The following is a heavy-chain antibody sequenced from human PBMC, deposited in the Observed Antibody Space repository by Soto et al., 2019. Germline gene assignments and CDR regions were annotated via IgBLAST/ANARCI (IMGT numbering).Heavy chain of an antibody. CDR2: IYRTGST. V-gene: IGHV4-4*02. Sequence: PSETLSLTCAVSGGSFTSNNWWTWVRQPPGQGLEWIGEIYRTGSTNYNPSLKSRVTISLDKSENQFSLKVPSLTAADTAVYYCASQDPGTSVDYWGQGTLVTVSS. CDR3: ASQDPGTSVDY. D-gene: IGHD4-17*01. CDR1: GGSFTSNNW. J-gene: IGHJ4*02.